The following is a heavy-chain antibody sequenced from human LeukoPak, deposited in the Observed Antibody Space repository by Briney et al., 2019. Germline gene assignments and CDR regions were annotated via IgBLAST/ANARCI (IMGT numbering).Heavy chain of an antibody. D-gene: IGHD6-13*01. J-gene: IGHJ4*02. CDR2: IHPRDSDT. CDR1: GYIFTTSW. Sequence: GESLKISCKGSGYIFTTSWIGWVRQMPGKGLEWMGIIHPRDSDTRYRPSFQGQVTISADKSICTAYLHWNSLKASDTAMYYCARGIEAAAVTEFDYWGQGTLVTVSS. CDR3: ARGIEAAAVTEFDY. V-gene: IGHV5-51*01.